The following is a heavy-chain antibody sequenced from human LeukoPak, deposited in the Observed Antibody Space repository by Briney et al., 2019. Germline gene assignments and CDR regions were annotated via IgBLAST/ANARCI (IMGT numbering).Heavy chain of an antibody. J-gene: IGHJ4*02. CDR1: GGTFSSYA. CDR3: ARLIYSGYDKYYFDY. D-gene: IGHD5-12*01. Sequence: SVKVSCKASGGTFSSYAISWVRQAPGQGLEWMGGIIPIFGTANYAQKFQGRVTITADESTSAAYMELSSLRSEDTAVYYCARLIYSGYDKYYFDYWGQGTLVTVSS. V-gene: IGHV1-69*01. CDR2: IIPIFGTA.